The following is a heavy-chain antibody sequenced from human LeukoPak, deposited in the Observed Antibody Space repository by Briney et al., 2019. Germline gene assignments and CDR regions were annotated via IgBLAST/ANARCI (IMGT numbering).Heavy chain of an antibody. CDR1: GYSISSGYY. CDR2: IYPSGTS. V-gene: IGHV4-38-2*01. Sequence: SETLSLTCAVSGYSISSGYYWGWIRQPPGKGLEWIGTIYPSGTSYYNPSLKGRVTISVDTSKNQFSLKLTSVTAADTAVYYCARQVGYNYGYLDYWGQGTLVTVSS. J-gene: IGHJ4*02. D-gene: IGHD5-18*01. CDR3: ARQVGYNYGYLDY.